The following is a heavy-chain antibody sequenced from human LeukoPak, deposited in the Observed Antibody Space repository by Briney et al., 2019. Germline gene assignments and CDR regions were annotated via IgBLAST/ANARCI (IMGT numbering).Heavy chain of an antibody. J-gene: IGHJ3*02. CDR3: ARDFTRRSGWYLSPPVNDAFDI. V-gene: IGHV4-39*07. Sequence: PSETLSLTCTVSGGSISSSIYFWGWIRQPPGKGLEWIGSIHYSGSTYHDPSLKSRITVSLDTSKNQFSLKLSSVTAADTAVYYCARDFTRRSGWYLSPPVNDAFDIWGQGTMVTVSS. D-gene: IGHD6-19*01. CDR2: IHYSGST. CDR1: GGSISSSIYF.